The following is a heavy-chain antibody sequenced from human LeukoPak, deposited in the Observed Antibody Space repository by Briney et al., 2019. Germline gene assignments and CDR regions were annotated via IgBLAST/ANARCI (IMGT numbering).Heavy chain of an antibody. CDR3: ARVERIAVAGTHNWFDP. J-gene: IGHJ5*02. CDR2: IIPIFGTA. D-gene: IGHD6-19*01. CDR1: GGTFSSYA. V-gene: IGHV1-69*06. Sequence: SVKVSCKASGGTFSSYAISWVRQATGQGLEWMGGIIPIFGTANYAQRFQGRVTITADKSTSTAYMELSSLRSGDTAVYYCARVERIAVAGTHNWFDPWGQGTLVTVSS.